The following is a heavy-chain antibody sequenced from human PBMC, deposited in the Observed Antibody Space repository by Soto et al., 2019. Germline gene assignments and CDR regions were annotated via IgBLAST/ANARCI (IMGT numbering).Heavy chain of an antibody. V-gene: IGHV4-31*03. D-gene: IGHD6-19*01. CDR3: ARRLDIAVAGDYYYYGMDV. J-gene: IGHJ6*02. CDR1: GGSISSGGYY. CDR2: ISYSGST. Sequence: SETLSLTCTVSGGSISSGGYYWSWIRQHPGTGLEWIGHISYSGSTYYNPSLKSRVTISGDKSKNQFSLKLSSVTAADTAVYYCARRLDIAVAGDYYYYGMDVWGQGTTVTVS.